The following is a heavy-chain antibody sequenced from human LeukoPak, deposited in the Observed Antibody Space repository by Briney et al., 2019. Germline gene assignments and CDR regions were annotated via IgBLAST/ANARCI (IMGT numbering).Heavy chain of an antibody. V-gene: IGHV3-23*01. CDR2: ISGSGGWT. J-gene: IGHJ6*03. CDR3: AKGPRSGSDYYMDV. D-gene: IGHD1-26*01. Sequence: GGSLRLSCAASGFTFSSYAMSWVRQAPGKGLEWVSAISGSGGWTYYADSVKGRFTISRDNSKNTLYLQMNSLRAEDTAVYYCAKGPRSGSDYYMDVWGKGTTVTVSS. CDR1: GFTFSSYA.